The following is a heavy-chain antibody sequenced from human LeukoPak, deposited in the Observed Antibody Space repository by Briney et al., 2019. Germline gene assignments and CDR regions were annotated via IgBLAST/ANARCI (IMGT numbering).Heavy chain of an antibody. CDR1: GFTFSSYW. D-gene: IGHD6-19*01. CDR3: ARALGNSGTDY. CDR2: IKQDGSEK. Sequence: GGSLRLSCAASGFTFSSYWMSWVRQAPGKGLEWVANIKQDGSEKYYVDSVNGRFTISRDNTKNSLFLQMNSLRADDTAVYYCARALGNSGTDYWGQGTPVTVSS. V-gene: IGHV3-7*01. J-gene: IGHJ4*02.